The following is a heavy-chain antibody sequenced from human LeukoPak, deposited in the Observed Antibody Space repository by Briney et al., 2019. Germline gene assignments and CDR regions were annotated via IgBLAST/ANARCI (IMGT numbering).Heavy chain of an antibody. CDR2: IIPIFGTA. CDR1: GGTFSSYA. CDR3: ARDEPDFWSGPAPGAHGFDI. J-gene: IGHJ3*02. Sequence: SAKVSCKASGGTFSSYAISWVRQAPGQGLEWMGGIIPIFGTANYAQKFQGRVTITADESTSTAYMELSSLRSEDTAVYYCARDEPDFWSGPAPGAHGFDIWGQGTMVTVSS. D-gene: IGHD3-3*01. V-gene: IGHV1-69*13.